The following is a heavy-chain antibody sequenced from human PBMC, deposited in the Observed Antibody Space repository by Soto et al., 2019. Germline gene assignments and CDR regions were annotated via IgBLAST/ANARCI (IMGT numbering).Heavy chain of an antibody. D-gene: IGHD3-10*01. CDR1: GGSISSSSYY. CDR2: IYYSGST. V-gene: IGHV4-39*01. CDR3: ARSLDYYYGSGPGAFDI. J-gene: IGHJ3*02. Sequence: PSETLSLTCTVSGGSISSSSYYWGWIRQPPGKGLEWIGSIYYSGSTYYNPSLKSRVTISVDTSKNQFSLKLSSVTAADTAVYYCARSLDYYYGSGPGAFDIWGQGTMVTVSS.